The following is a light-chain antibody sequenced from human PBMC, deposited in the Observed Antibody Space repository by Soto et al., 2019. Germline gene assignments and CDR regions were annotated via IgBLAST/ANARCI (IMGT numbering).Light chain of an antibody. Sequence: EIVLTQSPVTLSLSPGESATLSCRASQSVSSSYLAWYQQKPGQAPRLLIYGPSSRATGIPDRFSGSGSGTDFTLTISRLEPEDVAVYYCQQYGGSPPYNFGQGTKLEI. CDR1: QSVSSSY. CDR3: QQYGGSPPYN. V-gene: IGKV3-20*01. CDR2: GPS. J-gene: IGKJ2*01.